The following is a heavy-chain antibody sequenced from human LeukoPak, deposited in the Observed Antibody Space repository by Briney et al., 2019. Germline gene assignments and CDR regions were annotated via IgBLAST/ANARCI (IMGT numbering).Heavy chain of an antibody. V-gene: IGHV4-39*01. D-gene: IGHD2-15*01. CDR2: IYHSGST. CDR1: GGSISSSIHY. Sequence: SETLSLTCTVSGGSISSSIHYWRGIRQPPGKGLEWIGSIYHSGSTHYNPSLKSRVTISVDTSKNHFSVRMSSVTAAHTAVYYCARHTGFCSGGTCYLPNFDNWGQGTLVTVSS. CDR3: ARHTGFCSGGTCYLPNFDN. J-gene: IGHJ4*02.